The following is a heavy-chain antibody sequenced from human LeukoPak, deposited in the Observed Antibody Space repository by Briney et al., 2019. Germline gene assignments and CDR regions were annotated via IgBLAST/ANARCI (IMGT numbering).Heavy chain of an antibody. J-gene: IGHJ4*02. CDR2: ISSNGGST. Sequence: SGGSLRLSCAASGFTFSSYAMHWVRQAPGKGLEYVSAISSNGGSTYYANSVKGRLTISGDNSKNTLYLQMGSLRAEDMAVYYCATITAMATGFDYWGQGTLVTVSS. D-gene: IGHD5-18*01. CDR3: ATITAMATGFDY. CDR1: GFTFSSYA. V-gene: IGHV3-64*01.